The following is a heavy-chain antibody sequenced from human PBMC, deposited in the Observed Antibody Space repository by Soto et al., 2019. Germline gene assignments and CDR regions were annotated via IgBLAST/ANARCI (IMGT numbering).Heavy chain of an antibody. CDR2: ISGSGGST. Sequence: EVQLLESGGGLVQPGGSLRLSCAASGFTFSSYAMSWVRQAPGKGLEWVSAISGSGGSTYYADSVKGRFTISRHNSKNTLYLQMNSLRSEDTAVYYCAKGATYYYDSSGYYPAFDYWGQGTLVTVSS. D-gene: IGHD3-22*01. J-gene: IGHJ4*02. V-gene: IGHV3-23*01. CDR3: AKGATYYYDSSGYYPAFDY. CDR1: GFTFSSYA.